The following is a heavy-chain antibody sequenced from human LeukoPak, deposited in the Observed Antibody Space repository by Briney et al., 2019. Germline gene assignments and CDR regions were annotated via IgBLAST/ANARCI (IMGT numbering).Heavy chain of an antibody. V-gene: IGHV3-9*01. J-gene: IGHJ4*02. CDR1: GFTFDDYA. CDR3: AKDMAEGSSWYQVDY. CDR2: ISWNSGSI. Sequence: GGSLRLSCAASGFTFDDYAMHWVRQAPGKGLEWVSGISWNSGSIGYADSVRGRFTISRDNAKNSLYLQMNSLRAEDTALYYCAKDMAEGSSWYQVDYWGQGTLVTVSS. D-gene: IGHD6-13*01.